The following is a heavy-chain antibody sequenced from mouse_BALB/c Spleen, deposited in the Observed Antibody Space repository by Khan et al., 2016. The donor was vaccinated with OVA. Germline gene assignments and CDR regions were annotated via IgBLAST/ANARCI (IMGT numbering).Heavy chain of an antibody. CDR1: GFSFSSYS. CDR2: ISSGGSYT. D-gene: IGHD1-1*01. V-gene: IGHV5-6-4*01. Sequence: EVELVESGGGLVRPGGSLKLSCAASGFSFSSYSMSWVRQTPEKRLEWVATISSGGSYTYYPDSVKGRFTISRDNAKNTLYMQMSSLKSEDTAMSYCTRRRCYCVSNPYFDYWGQGTTLTVSS. J-gene: IGHJ2*01. CDR3: TRRRCYCVSNPYFDY.